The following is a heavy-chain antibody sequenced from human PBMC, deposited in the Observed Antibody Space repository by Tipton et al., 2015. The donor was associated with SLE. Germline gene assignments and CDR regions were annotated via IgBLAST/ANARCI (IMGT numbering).Heavy chain of an antibody. CDR3: ARLGYCTGDTVCFTGIDQ. J-gene: IGHJ5*02. V-gene: IGHV4-38-2*01. Sequence: TLSLTCSVSSYSIYNGFYWGWIRQSPGKGLEWIGSIYRSGTAYYNPSLKSRVTMSIDTSKNQFSLKLTSVTAADTAVYYCARLGYCTGDTVCFTGIDQWGQGTLVTVPS. CDR1: SYSIYNGFY. D-gene: IGHD2-8*02. CDR2: IYRSGTA.